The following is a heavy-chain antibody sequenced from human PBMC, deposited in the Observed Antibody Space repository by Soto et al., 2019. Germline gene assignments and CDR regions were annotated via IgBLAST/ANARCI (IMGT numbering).Heavy chain of an antibody. Sequence: GESLKISCNASGYSFSSYWIAWVRQMPGKGPEWMGVIYPGDSETKYSPSLQGQVTISADKSITTAYLQWSSLKASDTAIYYCARPVYHSSAWIEYFYWGQGTLVTVCS. V-gene: IGHV5-51*01. D-gene: IGHD6-19*01. CDR1: GYSFSSYW. J-gene: IGHJ4*02. CDR2: IYPGDSET. CDR3: ARPVYHSSAWIEYFY.